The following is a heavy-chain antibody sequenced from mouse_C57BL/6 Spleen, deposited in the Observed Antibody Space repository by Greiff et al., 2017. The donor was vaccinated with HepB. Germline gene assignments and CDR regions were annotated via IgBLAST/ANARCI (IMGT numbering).Heavy chain of an antibody. Sequence: EVKLVESGPGLVKPSQSLSLTCSVTGYSITSGYYWNWIRQFPGNKLEWMGYISYDGSNNYNPSLKNRIFITRNTSKHQFFLKLNSVTTEDTATYYCASDQTGSFGSWGQGTTLTVSS. V-gene: IGHV3-6*01. J-gene: IGHJ2*01. D-gene: IGHD4-1*01. CDR2: ISYDGSN. CDR1: GYSITSGYY. CDR3: ASDQTGSFGS.